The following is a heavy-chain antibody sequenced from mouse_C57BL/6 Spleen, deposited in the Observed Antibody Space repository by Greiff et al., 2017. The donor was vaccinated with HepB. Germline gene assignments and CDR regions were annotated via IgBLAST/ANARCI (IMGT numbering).Heavy chain of an antibody. J-gene: IGHJ4*01. V-gene: IGHV1-81*01. CDR1: GYTFTSYG. D-gene: IGHD2-4*01. CDR2: IYPRSGNT. Sequence: SGAELARPGASVKLSCKASGYTFTSYGISWVKQRTGQGLEWIGEIYPRSGNTYYNEKFKGKATLTADKSSSTAYMELRSLTSEDSAVYFCARFDYEGYAMDYWGQGTSVTVSS. CDR3: ARFDYEGYAMDY.